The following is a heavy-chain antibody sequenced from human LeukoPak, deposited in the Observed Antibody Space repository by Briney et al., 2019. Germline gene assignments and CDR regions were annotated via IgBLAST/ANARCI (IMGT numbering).Heavy chain of an antibody. D-gene: IGHD5-18*01. CDR3: ARDSRGYSYGWGGAGSSYYMDV. CDR2: ISSSGSTI. J-gene: IGHJ6*03. Sequence: GGSLRLSCAASGFTFSSYEMNWVRQAPGKGLEWVSYISSSGSTIYYADSVKGRFTISRDNAKNSLYLQMNSLRAEDTAVCYCARDSRGYSYGWGGAGSSYYMDVWGKGTTVTVSS. CDR1: GFTFSSYE. V-gene: IGHV3-48*03.